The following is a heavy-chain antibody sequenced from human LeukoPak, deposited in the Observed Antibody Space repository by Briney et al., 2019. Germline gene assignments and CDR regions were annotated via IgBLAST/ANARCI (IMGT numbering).Heavy chain of an antibody. CDR3: ARRDGGANYWYFDV. V-gene: IGHV5-51*01. CDR1: GYTFTNYW. J-gene: IGHJ2*01. CDR2: LFPGDSDT. D-gene: IGHD2-15*01. Sequence: GESLKISCKGSGYTFTNYWIGWVRQMPGEGLEWMGILFPGDSDTRYSPSFEGQVTISADKSITTAYLEWTSLKASDTAMYYCARRDGGANYWYFDVWGRGTLVTVSS.